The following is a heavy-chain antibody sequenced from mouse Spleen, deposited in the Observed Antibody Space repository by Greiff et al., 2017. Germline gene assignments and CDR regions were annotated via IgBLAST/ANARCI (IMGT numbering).Heavy chain of an antibody. CDR3: ARPGYYGYLDY. J-gene: IGHJ4*01. Sequence: EVQLQESGGGLVKPGGSLKLSCAASGFTFSDYGMHWVRQAPEKGLEWVAYISSGSSTIYYADTVKGRFTISRDNAKNTLFLQMTSLRSEDTAMYYCARPGYYGYLDYWGQGTSVTVSS. CDR2: ISSGSSTI. CDR1: GFTFSDYG. D-gene: IGHD1-2*01. V-gene: IGHV5-17*01.